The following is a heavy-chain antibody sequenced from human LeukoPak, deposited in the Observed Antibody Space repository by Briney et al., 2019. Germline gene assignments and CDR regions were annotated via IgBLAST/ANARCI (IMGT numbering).Heavy chain of an antibody. J-gene: IGHJ4*02. CDR1: GGTFSSYA. V-gene: IGHV1-69*13. CDR2: IIPIFGTA. Sequence: ASVKVSCKASGGTFSSYAISWVRQAPGQGLEWMGGIIPIFGTANYAQKFQGRVTITADESTSTTYMELSSLRSEDTAVYYCAKEGGDTAMVWGQGTLVTVSS. D-gene: IGHD5-18*01. CDR3: AKEGGDTAMV.